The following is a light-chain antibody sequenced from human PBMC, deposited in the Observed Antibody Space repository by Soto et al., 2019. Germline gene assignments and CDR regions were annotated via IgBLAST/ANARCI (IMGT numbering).Light chain of an antibody. CDR3: PTWGSGIVV. J-gene: IGLJ2*01. V-gene: IGLV4-69*01. CDR2: LHSDGSH. Sequence: QLVLTQSPSASASLGASVKLTCTLSSGHSNYAIAWHQQQSEKGPRYLMKLHSDGSHSKGDGIPDRFSGSSSGAERYLTIASLQSEDEADYYCPTWGSGIVVFGGGTNVTVL. CDR1: SGHSNYA.